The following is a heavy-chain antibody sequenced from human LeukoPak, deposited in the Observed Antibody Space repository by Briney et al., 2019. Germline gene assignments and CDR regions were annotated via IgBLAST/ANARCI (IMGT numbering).Heavy chain of an antibody. J-gene: IGHJ6*02. CDR2: IYSTGST. V-gene: IGHV4-4*07. CDR3: ARLGSYYDSSGYYFYYGMDV. CDR1: GDSISSYY. Sequence: SETLSLTCTVSGDSISSYYWSWIRQPAGKGLEWIGRIYSTGSTNYNPSLKSRVAMSVDTSKNQFSLRLRSVTAADTAVYYCARLGSYYDSSGYYFYYGMDVWGQGTTVTVSS. D-gene: IGHD3-22*01.